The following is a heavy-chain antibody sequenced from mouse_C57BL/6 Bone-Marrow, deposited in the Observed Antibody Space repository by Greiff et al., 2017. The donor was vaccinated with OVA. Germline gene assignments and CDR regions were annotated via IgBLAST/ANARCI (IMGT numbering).Heavy chain of an antibody. Sequence: EVKLMESGGDLVKPGGSLKLSCAASGFTFSSYGMSWVRQTPDKRLEWVATISSGGSYTYYPDSVKGRFTISRDNAKNTLYLQMSSLKSEDTAMYYCARDFFPFTTVAYYYAMDYWGQGTSVTVSS. CDR1: GFTFSSYG. V-gene: IGHV5-6*01. CDR3: ARDFFPFTTVAYYYAMDY. J-gene: IGHJ4*01. CDR2: ISSGGSYT. D-gene: IGHD1-1*01.